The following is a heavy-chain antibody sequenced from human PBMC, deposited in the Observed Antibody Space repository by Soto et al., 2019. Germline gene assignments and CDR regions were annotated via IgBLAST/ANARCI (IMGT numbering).Heavy chain of an antibody. J-gene: IGHJ4*02. CDR2: TYYRSRWYS. V-gene: IGHV6-1*01. Sequence: SQTLSLTCAVSGDSVSSHSAAWDWIRQSPSRGLEWLGRTYYRSRWYSDYAGSVKSRITINADTSKNQFSLHLNSVTPQDTAVYYCARGPSPLAYWGRGTVVTVSS. CDR3: ARGPSPLAY. CDR1: GDSVSSHSAA. D-gene: IGHD6-6*01.